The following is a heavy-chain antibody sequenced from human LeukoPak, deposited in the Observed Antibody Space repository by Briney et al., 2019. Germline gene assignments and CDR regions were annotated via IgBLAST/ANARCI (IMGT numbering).Heavy chain of an antibody. CDR3: ARRFLTIDNWFDP. J-gene: IGHJ5*02. D-gene: IGHD3-3*01. Sequence: SETLSLTCTVSGGPISSSSYYWDWIRQPPGKGLDWIGSIYYSGSTYYNPSLKSRVTISVDTSKNQFSLKLSSVTAADTAVYYCARRFLTIDNWFDPWGQGTLVTVSS. CDR2: IYYSGST. CDR1: GGPISSSSYY. V-gene: IGHV4-39*01.